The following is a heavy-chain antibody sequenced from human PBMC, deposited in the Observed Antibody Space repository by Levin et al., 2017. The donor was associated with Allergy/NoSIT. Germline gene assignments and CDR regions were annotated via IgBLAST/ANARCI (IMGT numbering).Heavy chain of an antibody. D-gene: IGHD1-26*01. CDR1: GFTFSSYS. CDR2: ISSSSSTI. V-gene: IGHV3-48*02. J-gene: IGHJ5*02. CDR3: ARDRGPVGASRFDP. Sequence: GESLKISCAASGFTFSSYSMNWVRQAPGKGLEWVSYISSSSSTIYYADSVKGRFTISRDNAKNSLYLQMNSLRDEDTAVYYCARDRGPVGASRFDPWGQGTLVTVSS.